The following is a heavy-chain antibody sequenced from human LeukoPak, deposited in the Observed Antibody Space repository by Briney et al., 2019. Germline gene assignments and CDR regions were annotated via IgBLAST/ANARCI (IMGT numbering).Heavy chain of an antibody. D-gene: IGHD5-18*01. CDR2: INPNSGGT. Sequence: ASVKVSCKASGYTFAGYYMHWVRQAPGQGLEWMGWINPNSGGTNYAQKFQGRVTMTRDTSISTAYMELSRLRSDDTAVYYCARDSAPGDTYGLLGIDSWGQGTLVTVSS. CDR3: ARDSAPGDTYGLLGIDS. CDR1: GYTFAGYY. J-gene: IGHJ4*02. V-gene: IGHV1-2*02.